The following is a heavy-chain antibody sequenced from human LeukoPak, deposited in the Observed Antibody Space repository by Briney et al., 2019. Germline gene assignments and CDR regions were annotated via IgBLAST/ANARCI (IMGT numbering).Heavy chain of an antibody. Sequence: GGSLRLYCAASGFTVSSNFMSWVRQAPGKGLEWVSVIHTGGSTNYAGSVKDRFTISRDNSKNTLYLQMNSLRVEDTAVYYCARGYSGSSQPFEYWGQGTLVTASS. D-gene: IGHD6-6*01. CDR3: ARGYSGSSQPFEY. J-gene: IGHJ4*02. V-gene: IGHV3-66*01. CDR2: IHTGGST. CDR1: GFTVSSNF.